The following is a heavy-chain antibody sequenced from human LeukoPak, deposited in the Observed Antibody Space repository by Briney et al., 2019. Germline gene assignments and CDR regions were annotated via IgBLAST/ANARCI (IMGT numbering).Heavy chain of an antibody. Sequence: SVKVSCKASGGSFSTYAISWARQAPGQGLKWMGGIIPIYGTRNYAQKFQGRVTITTDAYTTTAYTAYMELSSLRTEATAVYYCSNNAFGDYAFDYWGQGTLVTVSS. CDR3: SNNAFGDYAFDY. V-gene: IGHV1-69*05. CDR1: GGSFSTYA. CDR2: IIPIYGTR. D-gene: IGHD4-17*01. J-gene: IGHJ4*02.